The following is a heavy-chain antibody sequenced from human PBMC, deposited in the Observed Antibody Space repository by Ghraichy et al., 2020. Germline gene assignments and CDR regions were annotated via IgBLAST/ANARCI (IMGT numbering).Heavy chain of an antibody. CDR3: ARAGGSWVWDYYYYGMDV. V-gene: IGHV4-31*03. CDR1: GGSISSGGYY. J-gene: IGHJ6*02. D-gene: IGHD2-15*01. Sequence: SETLALTCTVSGGSISSGGYYWSWIRQHPGKGLEWIGYIYYSGSTYYNPSLKSRVTISVDTSKNQFSLKLSSVTAADTAVYYCARAGGSWVWDYYYYGMDVWGQGTTVTGSS. CDR2: IYYSGST.